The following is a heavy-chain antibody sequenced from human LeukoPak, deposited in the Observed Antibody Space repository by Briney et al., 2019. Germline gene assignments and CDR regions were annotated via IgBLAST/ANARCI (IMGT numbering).Heavy chain of an antibody. CDR2: IGSGGDT. CDR3: ARAVAGTDEIDS. D-gene: IGHD6-19*01. Sequence: GGSLRLSCAGSGFSFRTYDMLWVRQAPAKGLEWVAAIGSGGDTYYAGSVKGRFTISRESAKNSFYLQMNSLNAGDTAVYFCARAVAGTDEIDSWGQGTLVTVSS. CDR1: GFSFRTYD. V-gene: IGHV3-13*01. J-gene: IGHJ4*02.